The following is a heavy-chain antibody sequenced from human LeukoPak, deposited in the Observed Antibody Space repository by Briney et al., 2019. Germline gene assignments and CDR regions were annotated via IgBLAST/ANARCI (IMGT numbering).Heavy chain of an antibody. D-gene: IGHD3/OR15-3a*01. V-gene: IGHV4-34*01. CDR1: GGSFSGYY. CDR3: ARGGFGPAIRDDYFDY. J-gene: IGHJ4*02. CDR2: INHSGST. Sequence: SETLSLTCAVYGGSFSGYYWSWIRQPPGKGLEWIGEINHSGSTNYNPSLKSRVTISVDTSKNQFSLKLSSVTAADTAAYYCARGGFGPAIRDDYFDYWGQGTLVTVSS.